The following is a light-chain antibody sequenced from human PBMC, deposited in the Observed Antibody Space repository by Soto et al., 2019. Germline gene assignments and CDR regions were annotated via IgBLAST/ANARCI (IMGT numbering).Light chain of an antibody. CDR1: SGHSSYI. Sequence: QPVLTQSSSASASLGSSVKLTCTLSSGHSSYIIAWHQQQPGKAPRYLMKLENSGSYNRGSGVPDRFSGSSSGADRYLTISNIQFADEADSYCETWDSNTQVFGGGTKVTVL. J-gene: IGLJ2*01. CDR2: LENSGSY. CDR3: ETWDSNTQV. V-gene: IGLV4-60*02.